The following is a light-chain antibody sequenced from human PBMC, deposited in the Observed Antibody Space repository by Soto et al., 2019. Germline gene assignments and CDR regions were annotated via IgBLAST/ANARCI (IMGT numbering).Light chain of an antibody. V-gene: IGLV2-8*01. CDR1: SSDVGGYNY. CDR2: EVR. CDR3: TSYTSSTPFYV. Sequence: QSVLTQPPSASGSPGQSVTISCTGSSSDVGGYNYVSWYQQHPGKAPQLMIYEVRKRPSGVPHRFSGSKSGDTASLTISGLQAEDEAEYYCTSYTSSTPFYVFGTGTKVTVL. J-gene: IGLJ1*01.